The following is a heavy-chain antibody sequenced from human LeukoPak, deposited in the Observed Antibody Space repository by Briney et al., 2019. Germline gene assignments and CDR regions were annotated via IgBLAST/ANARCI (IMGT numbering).Heavy chain of an antibody. V-gene: IGHV3-9*01. CDR3: AGGSGWVTDS. D-gene: IGHD6-19*01. CDR2: ISWNSGSI. J-gene: IGHJ4*02. CDR1: GFTFDDYA. Sequence: HTGGSLRLSCAASGFTFDDYAMHWVRQAPGKGLEWVSGISWNSGSIGYADSVKGRFTISRDNAKNSLYLQMNSLRAEDTAVYFCAGGSGWVTDSWGQGTLVTVSA.